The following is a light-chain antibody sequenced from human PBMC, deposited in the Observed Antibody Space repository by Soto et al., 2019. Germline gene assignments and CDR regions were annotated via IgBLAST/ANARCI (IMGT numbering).Light chain of an antibody. J-gene: IGKJ3*01. CDR3: QQSYTTPFT. CDR2: EAS. V-gene: IGKV1-39*01. CDR1: QSIRSY. Sequence: DIQMTQSPSSLSASVGDRVTITCRASQSIRSYLNWYQQKPEKAPELLIYEASSLQSGVPSRFSGSGSGTDFTLTISSLQPEDFATYYCQQSYTTPFTSGPGTKVDIK.